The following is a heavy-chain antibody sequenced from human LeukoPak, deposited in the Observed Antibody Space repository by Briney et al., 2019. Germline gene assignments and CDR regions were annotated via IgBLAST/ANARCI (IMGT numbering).Heavy chain of an antibody. CDR2: INPHSGGT. J-gene: IGHJ4*02. CDR3: ARDSGQGLVDFYLDY. Sequence: ASVKVACKASGYTFAGYYIHWVRQAPGQGLEWMGWINPHSGGTNYAQKFQGTLTMTRDTSITSTYMELSSLRSDDTAVYYCARDSGQGLVDFYLDYWGQGTLVTVSS. V-gene: IGHV1-2*02. CDR1: GYTFAGYY. D-gene: IGHD6-19*01.